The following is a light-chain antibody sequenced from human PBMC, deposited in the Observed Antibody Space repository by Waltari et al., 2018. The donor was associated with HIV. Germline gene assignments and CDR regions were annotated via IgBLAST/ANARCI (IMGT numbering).Light chain of an antibody. CDR2: DVN. Sequence: QSALTQPASVSGSPGQSITISCTGTSSDVGDHNYVSWYQQHPGKAPKLMIYDVNKRPSGVSNRFSGSKSGNTASLTISGLQAEDEADYYCCSYAGSSTVVFGGGTKLTVL. CDR3: CSYAGSSTVV. V-gene: IGLV2-23*02. J-gene: IGLJ2*01. CDR1: SSDVGDHNY.